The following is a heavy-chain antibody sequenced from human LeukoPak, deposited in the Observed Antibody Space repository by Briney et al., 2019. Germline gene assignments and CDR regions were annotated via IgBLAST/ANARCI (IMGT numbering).Heavy chain of an antibody. CDR3: ARGWRYYNSSGLRFDY. Sequence: SETLSLTCTVAGGSISSSSYYWGCIRQPPGKGLECIGSIYYSGSTYYNPSLKSRVTISVDTSKNQFSLKLSSVTAADTAVYYCARGWRYYNSSGLRFDYWGQGTLVTVSS. D-gene: IGHD3-22*01. CDR1: GGSISSSSYY. V-gene: IGHV4-39*07. J-gene: IGHJ4*02. CDR2: IYYSGST.